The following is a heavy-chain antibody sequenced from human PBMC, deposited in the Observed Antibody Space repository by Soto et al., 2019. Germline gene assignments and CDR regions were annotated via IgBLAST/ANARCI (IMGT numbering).Heavy chain of an antibody. CDR3: ARGLEYSSSSRVYYYHYHLAV. CDR2: IYYSGST. J-gene: IGHJ6*03. CDR1: GGSISSGGYY. D-gene: IGHD6-6*01. V-gene: IGHV4-31*03. Sequence: SETLSLTCTVSGGSISSGGYYWSWIRQHPGKGLEWIGYIYYSGSTYYNPSLKSRVTTSVDTSKNQFSLKLSSVTAADTAVYYCARGLEYSSSSRVYYYHYHLAVPGQGTTVPVS.